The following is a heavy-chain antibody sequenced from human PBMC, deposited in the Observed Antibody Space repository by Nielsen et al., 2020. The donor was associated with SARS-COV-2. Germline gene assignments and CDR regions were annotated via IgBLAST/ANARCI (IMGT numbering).Heavy chain of an antibody. J-gene: IGHJ4*02. CDR1: GFSLSTSGVG. CDR3: AHSRSDTYYDILTGYYFSRTPYFDY. V-gene: IGHV2-5*02. CDR2: IYWDDDK. Sequence: SGPTLVKPTQTLTLTCTFSGFSLSTSGVGVGWIRQPPGKALEWLALIYWDDDKRYSPSLKSRLTTTKDTSKNQVVLTMTNMDPVDTATYYCAHSRSDTYYDILTGYYFSRTPYFDYWGQGTLVTVSS. D-gene: IGHD3-9*01.